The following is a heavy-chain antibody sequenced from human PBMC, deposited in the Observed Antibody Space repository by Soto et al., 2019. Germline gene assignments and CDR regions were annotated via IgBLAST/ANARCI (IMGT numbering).Heavy chain of an antibody. J-gene: IGHJ4*02. Sequence: GGSLRLSCAASGFTFSGYWMHWVRQAPGKGLVWVSRINSDGSSTSNADSVKGRFTISRDNADNTLYLQMNSLRAEDTAVYFCAKLGSGSQTDFWGQGTLVTVSS. CDR3: AKLGSGSQTDF. D-gene: IGHD3-10*01. CDR2: INSDGSST. CDR1: GFTFSGYW. V-gene: IGHV3-74*01.